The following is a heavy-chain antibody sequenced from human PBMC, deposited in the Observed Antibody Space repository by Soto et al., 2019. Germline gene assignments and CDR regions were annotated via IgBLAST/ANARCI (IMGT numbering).Heavy chain of an antibody. CDR1: GFTFSSYG. Sequence: QVQLVESGGGVVQPGRSLRLSCAASGFTFSSYGMHWVRQAPGKGLEWVAVISYDGSNKYYADSVKGRFTISRDNSKNTLYLQMNSLRAEDTAVNYCAKEGVGAILPGYWGQGTLVTVSS. D-gene: IGHD1-26*01. V-gene: IGHV3-30*18. J-gene: IGHJ4*02. CDR3: AKEGVGAILPGY. CDR2: ISYDGSNK.